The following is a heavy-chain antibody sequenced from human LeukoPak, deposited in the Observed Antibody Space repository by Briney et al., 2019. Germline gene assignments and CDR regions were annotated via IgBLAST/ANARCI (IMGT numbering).Heavy chain of an antibody. D-gene: IGHD4-17*01. CDR2: LCSSGSTI. Sequence: PGGSLRLSCAASGFTFNAYEMNWLPPAPGEGLEWVPYLCSSGSTIHHADPVKGRFTISRDNAKNSLYLQMNSLRVEGTAVYYCARDLDYGTSWGQGTLVTVSS. V-gene: IGHV3-48*03. CDR1: GFTFNAYE. J-gene: IGHJ5*02. CDR3: ARDLDYGTS.